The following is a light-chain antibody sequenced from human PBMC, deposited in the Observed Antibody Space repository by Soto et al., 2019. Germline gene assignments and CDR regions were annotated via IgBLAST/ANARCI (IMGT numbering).Light chain of an antibody. V-gene: IGKV1-5*01. Sequence: DIQMTQSPSTLSASVGDKVTVTCRASQNIRSRLAWYQQKPGKAPNLLISDASSLESRVPSRFSGSGSGTEFTLTISSLQPDDVATYYCQQYNSYSPWTFGPGTKVEI. CDR1: QNIRSR. CDR3: QQYNSYSPWT. J-gene: IGKJ1*01. CDR2: DAS.